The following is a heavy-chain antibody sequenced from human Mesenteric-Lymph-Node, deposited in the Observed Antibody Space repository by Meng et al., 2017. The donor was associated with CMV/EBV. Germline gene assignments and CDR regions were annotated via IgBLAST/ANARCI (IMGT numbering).Heavy chain of an antibody. CDR3: GRGVGSIDPRFDP. D-gene: IGHD1-26*01. CDR1: GHTFTGYY. J-gene: IGHJ5*02. CDR2: INPDSGGT. Sequence: ASVKVSCKASGHTFTGYYMHWVRQAPGQGLEWMGWINPDSGGTNHAQKFQGRVTMTRDTSISTAYMQLSRLRSDDTAVYYCGRGVGSIDPRFDPWGQGTLVTVSS. V-gene: IGHV1-2*02.